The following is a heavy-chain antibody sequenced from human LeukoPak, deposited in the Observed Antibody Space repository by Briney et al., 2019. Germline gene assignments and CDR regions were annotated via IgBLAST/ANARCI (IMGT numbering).Heavy chain of an antibody. V-gene: IGHV4-59*01. CDR3: ARARPIFYSSGWFDY. D-gene: IGHD6-25*01. CDR2: IYYSGST. Sequence: SETLSLTCTVSGGSISSYYWSWIRQPPGKGLEWIGYIYYSGSTNYNPSLKSRVTISVDTSKNQFSLKLSSVTAADTAVYYCARARPIFYSSGWFDYWGQRTLVTVSS. J-gene: IGHJ4*02. CDR1: GGSISSYY.